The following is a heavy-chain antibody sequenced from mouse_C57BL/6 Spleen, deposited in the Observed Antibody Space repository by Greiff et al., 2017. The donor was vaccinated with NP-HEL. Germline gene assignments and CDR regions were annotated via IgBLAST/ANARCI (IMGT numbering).Heavy chain of an antibody. J-gene: IGHJ2*01. CDR3: ASYYYGTKVFYYFDY. V-gene: IGHV1-82*01. D-gene: IGHD1-1*01. CDR2: IYPGDGDT. Sequence: QVQLQQSGPELVKPGASVKISCKASGYAFSSSWMNWVKQRPGKGLEWIGRIYPGDGDTNYNGKFKGKATLTADKSSSTAYMQLSSLTSEDSAVYFCASYYYGTKVFYYFDYWGQGTTLTVSS. CDR1: GYAFSSSW.